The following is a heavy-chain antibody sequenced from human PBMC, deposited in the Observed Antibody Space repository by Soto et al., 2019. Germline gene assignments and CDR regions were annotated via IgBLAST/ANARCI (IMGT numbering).Heavy chain of an antibody. J-gene: IGHJ5*02. CDR1: GGSISSGGYY. CDR2: IYYSGST. D-gene: IGHD2-2*01. V-gene: IGHV4-31*03. CDR3: ASVVVVPAAGNWFDP. Sequence: NLSETLSLTCTVSGGSISSGGYYWSWIRHHPGKGLEWIGYIYYSGSTDYNPSLKSRVTISVDTSKNQFSLRLSSVTAADTAVYYCASVVVVPAAGNWFDPWGQGTLVTVSS.